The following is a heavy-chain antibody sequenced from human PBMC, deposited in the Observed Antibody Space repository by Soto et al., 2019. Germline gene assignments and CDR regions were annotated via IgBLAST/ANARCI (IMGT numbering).Heavy chain of an antibody. D-gene: IGHD3-10*01. Sequence: QVTLKESGPVLVKPTETLTLTCTFSGFSLSNPRMSVSWIRQPPGKALEWLAYISSSDEKSYSTSLRSRLTISKDTSKSQVVLTMTNMDPVDTATYYCAPVLYYGMDVWGQGTTVTVSS. CDR3: APVLYYGMDV. CDR2: ISSSDEK. V-gene: IGHV2-26*01. CDR1: GFSLSNPRMS. J-gene: IGHJ6*02.